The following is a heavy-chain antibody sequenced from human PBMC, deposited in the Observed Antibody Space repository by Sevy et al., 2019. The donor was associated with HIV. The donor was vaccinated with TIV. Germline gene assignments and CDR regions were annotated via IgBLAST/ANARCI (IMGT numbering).Heavy chain of an antibody. CDR3: ARGIRDFDD. Sequence: GGSLRLSCAASGFTFSSYSMNWVRQAPGKGLEWVSYISSSSSTIYYADSVKGRFTISRDNAKNSLYLQMNSLRAEDTAVYYCARGIRDFDDWGQGTLVTVSS. J-gene: IGHJ4*02. CDR2: ISSSSSTI. D-gene: IGHD3-3*02. V-gene: IGHV3-48*01. CDR1: GFTFSSYS.